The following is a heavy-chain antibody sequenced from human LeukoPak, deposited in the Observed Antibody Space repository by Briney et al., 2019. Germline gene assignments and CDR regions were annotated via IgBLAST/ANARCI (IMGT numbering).Heavy chain of an antibody. V-gene: IGHV3-30*18. CDR2: ISYDGSNK. J-gene: IGHJ4*02. Sequence: GGSLRLSCAASGFTFSSYGMHWVRQAPGKGLEWVAVISYDGSNKYYADSVKGRFTISRDNSKNTLYLQMNSLRAEDTAVYYCAKVHRKLSDYFDYWGQGTLVTVSS. CDR3: AKVHRKLSDYFDY. D-gene: IGHD2-15*01. CDR1: GFTFSSYG.